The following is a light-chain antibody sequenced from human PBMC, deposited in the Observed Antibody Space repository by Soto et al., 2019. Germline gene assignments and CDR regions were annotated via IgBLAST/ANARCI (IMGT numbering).Light chain of an antibody. J-gene: IGKJ1*01. Sequence: EIVMTQSPATLSVSPGGRATLSCRASQSISDTLAWYQQKPGQAPRLLIYDASNRATGIPARFSGSGSGTNFTLAISSLQSEDFAVYYCQQYDKWPRTFGQGTKVDIK. CDR3: QQYDKWPRT. CDR1: QSISDT. V-gene: IGKV3D-15*01. CDR2: DAS.